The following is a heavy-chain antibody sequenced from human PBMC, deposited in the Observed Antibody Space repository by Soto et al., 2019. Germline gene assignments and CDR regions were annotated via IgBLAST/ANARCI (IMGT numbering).Heavy chain of an antibody. J-gene: IGHJ6*03. CDR3: ARYCSGGSCYRYYMDV. CDR2: IYYSGST. Sequence: QLQLQESGPGLVKPSETLSLTCTVSGGSISSSSYYWGWIRQPPGKGLEWIGSIYYSGSTYYNPSLKGRVTISVDTSKNLFSLKLSSVTAADTAVYYCARYCSGGSCYRYYMDVWGKVTTVTVSS. D-gene: IGHD2-15*01. V-gene: IGHV4-39*01. CDR1: GGSISSSSYY.